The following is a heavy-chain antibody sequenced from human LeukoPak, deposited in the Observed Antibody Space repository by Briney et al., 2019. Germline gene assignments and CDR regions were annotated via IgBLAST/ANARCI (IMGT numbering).Heavy chain of an antibody. D-gene: IGHD5-18*01. CDR3: AREIGPIQLHLWGSAFDY. V-gene: IGHV1-46*01. J-gene: IGHJ4*02. CDR2: INPRGGST. CDR1: GYTFTNYY. Sequence: ASVKVSCKASGYTFTNYYIHWVRQAPGQGLEWMGIINPRGGSTSYAQKFQGRVTMTRDTSTSTVYMELTSLRSEDTAVYYCAREIGPIQLHLWGSAFDYWGQGTLVTVSS.